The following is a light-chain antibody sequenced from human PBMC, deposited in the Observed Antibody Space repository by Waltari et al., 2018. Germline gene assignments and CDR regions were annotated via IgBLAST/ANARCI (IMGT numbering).Light chain of an antibody. Sequence: DIQMTQSPSSLSASVGDRVTITCRASQSIRSYLNWYQQKPGKAPKLLIYAASSLQSGVPSRLSGRGSGTDVTLTISSLQPEDCATYYCQQSYSTPTWTFGQGTKVEIK. CDR3: QQSYSTPTWT. J-gene: IGKJ1*01. CDR1: QSIRSY. V-gene: IGKV1-39*01. CDR2: AAS.